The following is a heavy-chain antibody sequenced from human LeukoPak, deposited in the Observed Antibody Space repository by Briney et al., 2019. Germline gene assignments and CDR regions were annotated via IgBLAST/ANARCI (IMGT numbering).Heavy chain of an antibody. CDR3: AREADAFDI. CDR1: GFTFNNYW. V-gene: IGHV3-74*01. CDR2: INYDGSST. J-gene: IGHJ3*02. Sequence: PGGSLRLSCAASGFTFNNYWMHWVRQAPGQGLVWVSRINYDGSSTTYADSEKGRFTISRDNSENTVYLQLNSLRLEDTAVYFCAREADAFDIWGQGTMVTVSS.